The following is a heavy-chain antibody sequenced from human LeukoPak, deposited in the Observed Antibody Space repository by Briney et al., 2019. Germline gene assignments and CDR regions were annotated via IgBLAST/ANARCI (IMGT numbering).Heavy chain of an antibody. Sequence: PGGSLRLSCAASGFSFSDHYMDWVRQAPGKGLEWVGRTRNKANSYTTEYASSVKGRFTISREDSKNSLYLQMNSLKTEDTAVYYCVRVRYSYGYGYFDYCGQGTLVTVSS. D-gene: IGHD5-18*01. CDR3: VRVRYSYGYGYFDY. CDR1: GFSFSDHY. V-gene: IGHV3-72*01. CDR2: TRNKANSYTT. J-gene: IGHJ4*02.